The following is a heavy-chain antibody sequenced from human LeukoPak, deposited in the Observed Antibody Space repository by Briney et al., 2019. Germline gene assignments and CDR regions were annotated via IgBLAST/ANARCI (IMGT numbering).Heavy chain of an antibody. CDR2: IYYSGST. Sequence: SETLSLTCTVSGGSISSSSYYWGWIRQPPGQGLEWIGYIYYSGSTSYNPSLQSRVTISVDASKNQFSLKLSSVTAADTAVYYCARYFEPRHNYHYMDVWGTGTTVTVSS. J-gene: IGHJ6*03. CDR3: ARYFEPRHNYHYMDV. CDR1: GGSISSSSYY. D-gene: IGHD3-9*01. V-gene: IGHV4-61*05.